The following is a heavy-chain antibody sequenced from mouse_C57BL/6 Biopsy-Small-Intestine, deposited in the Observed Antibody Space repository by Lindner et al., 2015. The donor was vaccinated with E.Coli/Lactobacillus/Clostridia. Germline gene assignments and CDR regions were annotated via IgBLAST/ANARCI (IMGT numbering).Heavy chain of an antibody. V-gene: IGHV5-17*01. CDR1: GFTFSDYG. J-gene: IGHJ2*01. CDR3: TRRADDGYYFDY. Sequence: VQLQESGEGLVKPGGSLNYSCAASGFTFSDYGMHWVRQAPEKGLEWVAYISRGSSTIYYADTVKGRFTISRDNAKNTLFLQMTSLRSEDTAMYYCTRRADDGYYFDYWGQGTTLAVSS. D-gene: IGHD2-3*01. CDR2: ISRGSSTI.